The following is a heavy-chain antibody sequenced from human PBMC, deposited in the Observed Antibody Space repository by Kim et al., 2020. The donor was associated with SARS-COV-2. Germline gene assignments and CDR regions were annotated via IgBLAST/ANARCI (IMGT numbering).Heavy chain of an antibody. J-gene: IGHJ6*02. CDR2: IWYDGSNK. CDR1: GFTFSSYG. V-gene: IGHV3-33*06. D-gene: IGHD6-13*01. CDR3: AKESQYSSSWYSLGRYYYDGMDG. Sequence: GGSLRLSCAASGFTFSSYGMHWVRQAPGKGLEWVAVIWYDGSNKYYADSVKGRFTISRDNSKNTLYLQMNSLRAEDTAVYYCAKESQYSSSWYSLGRYYYDGMDGWGQGTTVTVSS.